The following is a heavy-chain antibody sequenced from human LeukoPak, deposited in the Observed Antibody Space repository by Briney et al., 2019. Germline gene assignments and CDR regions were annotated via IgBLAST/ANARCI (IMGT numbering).Heavy chain of an antibody. J-gene: IGHJ4*02. Sequence: ASVKVSCKASGYTCTGYYMHWVRQAPGQGLEWMGWINPNSDGTNYAQKFQGWVTMTRDTSISTAYMELSRLRSDDTAVYYCARGKFDYGDYVDGGRYFDYWGQGTLVTVSS. CDR2: INPNSDGT. CDR1: GYTCTGYY. V-gene: IGHV1-2*04. D-gene: IGHD4-17*01. CDR3: ARGKFDYGDYVDGGRYFDY.